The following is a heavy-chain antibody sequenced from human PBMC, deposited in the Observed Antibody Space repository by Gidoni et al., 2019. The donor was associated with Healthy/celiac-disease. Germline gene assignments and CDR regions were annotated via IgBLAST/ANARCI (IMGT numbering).Heavy chain of an antibody. D-gene: IGHD2-2*01. Sequence: QVQLVQSGAEVKKPGASVKVSCKASGYTFTGYYMHWVRQAPGQGLAWMGWINPNSGGTNYAQKFQGRVTMTRDTSISTAYMELSRLRSDDTAVYYCARFPCSSTSCYHGAFDYWGQGTLVTVSS. CDR2: INPNSGGT. J-gene: IGHJ4*02. CDR1: GYTFTGYY. V-gene: IGHV1-2*02. CDR3: ARFPCSSTSCYHGAFDY.